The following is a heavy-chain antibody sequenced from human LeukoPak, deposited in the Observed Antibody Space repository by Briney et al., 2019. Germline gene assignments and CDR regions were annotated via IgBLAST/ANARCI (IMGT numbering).Heavy chain of an antibody. J-gene: IGHJ4*02. Sequence: PSETLSPTCAVYGGSFSGYYWSWIRQPPGKGLEWIGEINHSGSTNYNPSLKSRVTISVDTSKNQFSLKLSSVTAADTAVYYCARGLTTVTTFRSHPLLYWGQGTLVTVSS. V-gene: IGHV4-34*01. CDR1: GGSFSGYY. CDR3: ARGLTTVTTFRSHPLLY. CDR2: INHSGST. D-gene: IGHD4-17*01.